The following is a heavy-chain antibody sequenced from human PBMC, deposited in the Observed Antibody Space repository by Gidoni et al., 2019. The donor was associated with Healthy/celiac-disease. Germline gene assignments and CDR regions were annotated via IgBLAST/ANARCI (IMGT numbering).Heavy chain of an antibody. Sequence: QVQLVESGGGVVQPGRYLRLSCAASGFTFSSYGMHWVRQAPGKGLECVAVIWYDGSNKYYADSVKGRFTISRDNSKNTLYLQMNSLRAEDTAVYYCARDTHTGYYFDYWGQGTLVTVSS. V-gene: IGHV3-33*01. J-gene: IGHJ4*02. CDR1: GFTFSSYG. CDR3: ARDTHTGYYFDY. CDR2: IWYDGSNK.